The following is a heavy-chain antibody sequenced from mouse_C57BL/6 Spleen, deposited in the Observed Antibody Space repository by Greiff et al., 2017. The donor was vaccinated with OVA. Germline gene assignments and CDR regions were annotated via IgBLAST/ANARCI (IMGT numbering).Heavy chain of an antibody. CDR3: AREDYYDYWFAY. CDR2: INPSNGGT. J-gene: IGHJ3*01. D-gene: IGHD2-4*01. V-gene: IGHV1-53*01. Sequence: QVQLQQPGPELVKPGASVKLSCKASGYTFTSYWMHWVKQRPGQGLEWIGNINPSNGGTNYNEKFKSKATLTVDKSSSTAYMQLSSLTSEDSAVYYCAREDYYDYWFAYWGQGTLVTVSA. CDR1: GYTFTSYW.